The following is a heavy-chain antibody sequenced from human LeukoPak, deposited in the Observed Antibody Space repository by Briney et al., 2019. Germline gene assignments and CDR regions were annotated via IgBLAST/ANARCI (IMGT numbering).Heavy chain of an antibody. Sequence: TSETLSLTCTVSGGSINSSSYYWGWIRQPPGKGLEWIGEINHSGSTNYNPSLKSRVTISVDTSKNQFSLKLSSVTAADTAVYYCASGRRADYWGQGTLVTVSS. V-gene: IGHV4-39*07. CDR2: INHSGST. J-gene: IGHJ4*02. CDR1: GGSINSSSYY. CDR3: ASGRRADY.